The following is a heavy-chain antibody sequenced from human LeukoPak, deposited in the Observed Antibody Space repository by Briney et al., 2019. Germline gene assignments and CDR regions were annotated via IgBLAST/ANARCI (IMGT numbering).Heavy chain of an antibody. V-gene: IGHV4-39*01. J-gene: IGHJ6*03. Sequence: TSETLSLTCAVSGASISSSNYYWGWVRQPPGKGLEWIASIYFSGSTYYSPSLKSRVAVSVDTPRNQFALKLRSVTAADTAVYYCARAGQQLVGYYYYYMDVWGKGTTVTVSS. D-gene: IGHD6-13*01. CDR3: ARAGQQLVGYYYYYMDV. CDR2: IYFSGST. CDR1: GASISSSNYY.